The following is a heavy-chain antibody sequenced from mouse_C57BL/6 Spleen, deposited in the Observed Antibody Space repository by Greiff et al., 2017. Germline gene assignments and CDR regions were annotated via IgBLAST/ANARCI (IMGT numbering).Heavy chain of an antibody. V-gene: IGHV14-4*01. CDR2: IDPENGDT. CDR1: GFNIKDDY. D-gene: IGHD2-1*01. Sequence: VQLQQSGAELVRPGASVKLSCTASGFNIKDDYMHWVKQRPEQGLEWIGWIDPENGDTAYASKFQGKATITADTSSNTAYLQLSSLTSEDTAVYYCTSYGNFHFDYWGQGTTLTVSS. J-gene: IGHJ2*01. CDR3: TSYGNFHFDY.